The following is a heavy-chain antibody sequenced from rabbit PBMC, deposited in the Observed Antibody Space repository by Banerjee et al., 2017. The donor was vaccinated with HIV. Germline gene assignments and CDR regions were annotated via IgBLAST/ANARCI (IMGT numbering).Heavy chain of an antibody. CDR1: GFTLSSYW. J-gene: IGHJ6*01. V-gene: IGHV1S40*01. CDR3: ARDPYYTYGYGGYPYGYYGMDL. CDR2: INTGSGT. Sequence: QSLEESGGDLVKPGASLTLTCTASGFTLSSYWMCWVRQAPGKGLEWIACINTGSGTYYASWAKGRFTISKTSSTTVTLQMTSLTAADTATYFCARDPYYTYGYGGYPYGYYGMDLWGQGTLVTVS. D-gene: IGHD6-1*01.